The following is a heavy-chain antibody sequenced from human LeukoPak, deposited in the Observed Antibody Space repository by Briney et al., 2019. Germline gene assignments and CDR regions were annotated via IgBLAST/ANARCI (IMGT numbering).Heavy chain of an antibody. V-gene: IGHV3-74*01. CDR3: ASLGAVAGTEFAMKVDY. J-gene: IGHJ4*02. D-gene: IGHD6-19*01. CDR1: GFTFSSYW. CDR2: INSDGSST. Sequence: GESLRLSCAASGFTFSSYWMHWVRQAPGKGLVWVSRINSDGSSTSYADSVKGRFTISRDNAKNTLYLQMNSLRAEDTAVYYCASLGAVAGTEFAMKVDYWGQGTLVTVSS.